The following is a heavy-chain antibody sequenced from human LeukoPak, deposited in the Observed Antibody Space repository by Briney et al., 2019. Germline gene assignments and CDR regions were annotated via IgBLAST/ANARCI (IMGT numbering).Heavy chain of an antibody. CDR1: GGSISSSNW. Sequence: SGTLSLTCAVSGGSISSSNWWSWVRQPPGKGLEWIGEIYHSGGTNYNPSLKSRVTISVDKSKNQFSLKLSSVTAADTAVYYCARGVTYYYDSSGYYKEDDAFDIWGQGTMVTVSS. D-gene: IGHD3-22*01. V-gene: IGHV4-4*02. CDR2: IYHSGGT. J-gene: IGHJ3*02. CDR3: ARGVTYYYDSSGYYKEDDAFDI.